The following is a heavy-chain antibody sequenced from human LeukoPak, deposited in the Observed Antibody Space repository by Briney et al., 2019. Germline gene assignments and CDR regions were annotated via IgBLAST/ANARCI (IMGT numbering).Heavy chain of an antibody. J-gene: IGHJ4*02. CDR1: GYTLTELS. V-gene: IGHV1-24*01. CDR2: FDPEDGET. D-gene: IGHD5-18*01. Sequence: ASVTVSCKVSGYTLTELSMHWVRQAPGKGLEWMGGFDPEDGETIYAQKFQGRVTMTEDTSTDTAYMELSSLRSEDTAVYYCAIGSRGYSYGSGEYFDYWGQGTLVTVSS. CDR3: AIGSRGYSYGSGEYFDY.